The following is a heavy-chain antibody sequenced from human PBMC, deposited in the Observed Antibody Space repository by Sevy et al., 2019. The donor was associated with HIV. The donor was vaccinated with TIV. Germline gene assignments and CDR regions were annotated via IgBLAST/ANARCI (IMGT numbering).Heavy chain of an antibody. CDR2: IYYAGNT. J-gene: IGHJ2*01. Sequence: SETLSLTCTVSGGSISSGSYYWAWIRQPPGKGLEWIGSIYYAGNTYDSPSLQSRVTISVDTSKNQFSLKLGSVTAADTAVYHCARQIYSGSGDYRYFDLWGRSTLVTVSS. CDR3: ARQIYSGSGDYRYFDL. CDR1: GGSISSGSYY. V-gene: IGHV4-39*01. D-gene: IGHD3-10*01.